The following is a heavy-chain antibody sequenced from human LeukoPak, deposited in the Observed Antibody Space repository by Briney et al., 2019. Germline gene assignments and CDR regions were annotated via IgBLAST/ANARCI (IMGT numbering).Heavy chain of an antibody. Sequence: PGGSLRLSCAASGFTFSSYWMHWVRQAPGKGLVWVSRINSDGSSTSYADSVKGRFTISRDNAKNTLYLQMNSLRAEDTAVYHCARERITMVREGNFDYWGQGTLVTVSS. CDR3: ARERITMVREGNFDY. V-gene: IGHV3-74*01. CDR1: GFTFSSYW. J-gene: IGHJ4*02. CDR2: INSDGSST. D-gene: IGHD3-10*01.